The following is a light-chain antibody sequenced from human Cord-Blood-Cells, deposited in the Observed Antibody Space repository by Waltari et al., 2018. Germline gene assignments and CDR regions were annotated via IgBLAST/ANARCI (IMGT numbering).Light chain of an antibody. CDR2: AAS. J-gene: IGKJ2*01. CDR3: QQSDSTPYT. V-gene: IGKV1-39*01. CDR1: QSISSY. Sequence: IQMTQSPSSLSASVGDSVIITCRASQSISSYFNWYQQQPGKAPKLLISAASRLQSGAPSRFGGSGSGTDFTLTISSLQPEDFATYYCQQSDSTPYTFGQGTKLEIK.